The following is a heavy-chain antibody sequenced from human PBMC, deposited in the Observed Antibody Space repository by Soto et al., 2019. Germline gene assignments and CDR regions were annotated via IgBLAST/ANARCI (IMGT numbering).Heavy chain of an antibody. CDR1: GYSFTGYW. V-gene: IGHV5-51*01. CDR2: IYPGDSDT. D-gene: IGHD4-17*01. Sequence: PGESLKISCKGSGYSFTGYWIGWVRQMPGKGLEWMGIIYPGDSDTRYSPSFQGQVTISADKSISTAYLQWSSLKASDTAMYYCARSRDDYGDYGYYYYYYMDVWGKGTTVTVSS. CDR3: ARSRDDYGDYGYYYYYYMDV. J-gene: IGHJ6*03.